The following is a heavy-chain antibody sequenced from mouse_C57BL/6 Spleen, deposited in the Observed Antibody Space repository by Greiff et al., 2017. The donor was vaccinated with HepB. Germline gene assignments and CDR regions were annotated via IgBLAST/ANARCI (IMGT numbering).Heavy chain of an antibody. CDR1: GYSITSGYY. Sequence: ESGPGLVKPSQSLSLTCSVTGYSITSGYYWNWIRQFPGNKLEWMGYISYDGSNNYNPSLKNRISITRDTSKNQFFLKLNSVTTEDTATYYCASIYYDYPFDYWGQGTTLTVSS. CDR2: ISYDGSN. CDR3: ASIYYDYPFDY. V-gene: IGHV3-6*01. J-gene: IGHJ2*01. D-gene: IGHD2-4*01.